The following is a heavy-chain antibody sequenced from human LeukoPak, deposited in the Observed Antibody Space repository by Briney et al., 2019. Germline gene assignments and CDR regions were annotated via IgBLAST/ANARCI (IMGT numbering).Heavy chain of an antibody. CDR2: IYPGDSDT. D-gene: IGHD6-19*01. CDR3: ARRTDSSGWYGGYYFDY. J-gene: IGHJ4*02. V-gene: IGHV5-51*01. Sequence: GESLKISCKGSGYSFSSYWIGRVRQMPGKGPEWMGIIYPGDSDTRYSPSFQGQVTISADKSISTAYLQWSSLKASDTAMYYCARRTDSSGWYGGYYFDYWGQGTLVTVSS. CDR1: GYSFSSYW.